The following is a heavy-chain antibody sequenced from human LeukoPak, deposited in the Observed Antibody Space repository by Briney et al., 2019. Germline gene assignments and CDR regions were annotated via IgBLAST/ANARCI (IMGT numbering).Heavy chain of an antibody. CDR1: GFTFTGHY. J-gene: IGHJ4*02. CDR2: IHAGRGDT. V-gene: IGHV1-2*02. Sequence: ASVKVSFKASGFTFTGHYMHWVRQAPGQGLEWMGWIHAGRGDTNYAQKFQGRFTITRDTSINTLFMELSSLRSDDTAVYYCARDENWGPDYWGQGTLVTVSS. CDR3: ARDENWGPDY. D-gene: IGHD7-27*01.